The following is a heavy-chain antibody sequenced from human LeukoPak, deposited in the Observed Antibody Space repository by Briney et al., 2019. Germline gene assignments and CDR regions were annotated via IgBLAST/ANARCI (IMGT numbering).Heavy chain of an antibody. Sequence: GGSLRLSCAASGFTFSSYGMHWVRQAPGKGLEWVAVIWYDGSNKYYADSVKGRSTISRDNSKNTLYLQMNSLRAEDTAVYYCARDLGTRYGMDVWGQGTTVTVSS. CDR3: ARDLGTRYGMDV. V-gene: IGHV3-33*01. J-gene: IGHJ6*02. CDR1: GFTFSSYG. D-gene: IGHD1-14*01. CDR2: IWYDGSNK.